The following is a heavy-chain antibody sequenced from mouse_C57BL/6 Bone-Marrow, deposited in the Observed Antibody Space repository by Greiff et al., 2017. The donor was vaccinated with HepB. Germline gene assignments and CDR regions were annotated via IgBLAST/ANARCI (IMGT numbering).Heavy chain of an antibody. V-gene: IGHV5-6-5*01. J-gene: IGHJ4*01. D-gene: IGHD2-4*01. CDR2: ISSGGST. CDR3: ARGGITTSYAMDY. Sequence: EVQVVESGGGLVKPGGSLKLSCAASGFTFSSYAMSWVRQTPEKRLEWVASISSGGSTYYPDSVKGRFTISRDNARNILYLQMNSLRSEDTAMYYCARGGITTSYAMDYWGQGTSVTVSS. CDR1: GFTFSSYA.